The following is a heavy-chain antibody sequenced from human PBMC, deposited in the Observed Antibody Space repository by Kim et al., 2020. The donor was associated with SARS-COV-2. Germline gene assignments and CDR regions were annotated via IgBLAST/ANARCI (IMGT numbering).Heavy chain of an antibody. J-gene: IGHJ5*02. CDR3: AKDRPIVVVTGRWFDP. CDR2: ISGSGGST. V-gene: IGHV3-23*01. CDR1: GFTFSSYA. Sequence: GGSLRLSCAASGFTFSSYAMSWVRQAPGKGLEWVSAISGSGGSTYYADSVKGRFTISRDNSKNTLYLQMNSLRAEDTAVYYCAKDRPIVVVTGRWFDPWGQGTLVTVSS. D-gene: IGHD2-21*02.